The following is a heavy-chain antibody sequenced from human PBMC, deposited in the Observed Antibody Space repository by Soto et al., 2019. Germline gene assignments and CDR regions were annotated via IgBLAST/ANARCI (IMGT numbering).Heavy chain of an antibody. D-gene: IGHD3-3*01. V-gene: IGHV1-3*01. CDR2: INAGNVNT. Sequence: QVQLVQSGAEVKKPGASVKVSCKASGYTFTSYPMHWVRQAPGQRLEWMGWINAGNVNTKYSQKFQGRVTITRDTSASTAYIVLGSLRSEDTAVYYCARGPDFWSGRYYRDVWGKGTTVTVSS. J-gene: IGHJ6*03. CDR1: GYTFTSYP. CDR3: ARGPDFWSGRYYRDV.